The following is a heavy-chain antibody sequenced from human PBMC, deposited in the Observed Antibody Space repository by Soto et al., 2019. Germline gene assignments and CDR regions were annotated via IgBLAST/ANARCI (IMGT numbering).Heavy chain of an antibody. Sequence: EVQLVESGGGLVQPGGSLRLSCAASGFTFSSYWMHWVRQAPGKGLVWVSRIMTDGSYTNYADSVKGRFTISRDNAKNTLYLQMNSLRAEDTAVYYCAREGLGFSYTIWGQGTLVTVSS. CDR3: AREGLGFSYTI. J-gene: IGHJ4*02. V-gene: IGHV3-74*01. CDR1: GFTFSSYW. CDR2: IMTDGSYT. D-gene: IGHD5-18*01.